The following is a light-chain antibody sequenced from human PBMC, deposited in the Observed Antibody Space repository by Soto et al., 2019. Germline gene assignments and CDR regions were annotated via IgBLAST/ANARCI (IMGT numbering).Light chain of an antibody. CDR2: DVS. V-gene: IGLV2-14*03. CDR3: SSHTSTSPYV. J-gene: IGLJ1*01. Sequence: QSALTQPASRSGSPGQSITISCTGTSSDVGGYNYVSWYQHHPGKAPKLIIYDVSNRPSGVSNRFSGSKSGNTASLTISGLQAEDEADYYCSSHTSTSPYVFGTGTKVTVL. CDR1: SSDVGGYNY.